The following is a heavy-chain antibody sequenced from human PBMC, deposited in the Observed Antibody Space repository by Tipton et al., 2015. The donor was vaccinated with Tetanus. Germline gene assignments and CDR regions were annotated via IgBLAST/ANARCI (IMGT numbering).Heavy chain of an antibody. V-gene: IGHV4-34*01. Sequence: GLVKPSETLSLTCAVYGGSFSGFYWSWIRQPPGKGLEWIGEINHSGSTNYNPSLKSRVIISIDTSKNQFSLKLSSVTAADTAVYYCAKITVAHTNEFDYWGQGTLVTVSS. D-gene: IGHD1-14*01. CDR2: INHSGST. J-gene: IGHJ4*02. CDR3: AKITVAHTNEFDY. CDR1: GGSFSGFY.